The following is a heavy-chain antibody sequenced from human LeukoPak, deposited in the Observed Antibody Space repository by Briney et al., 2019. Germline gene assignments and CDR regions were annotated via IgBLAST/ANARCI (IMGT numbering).Heavy chain of an antibody. CDR2: IWYSGSA. V-gene: IGHV4-39*07. Sequence: NPSEPLSLTCTVSGGSISSSSYYWGWIRQPPRKGPEWIGSIWYSGSAHYTPSLESRFTISVDTSKNQFSLKLSSVTAADTAVYYCARWDYGDYEAPSWGQGTLVTVSS. CDR3: ARWDYGDYEAPS. J-gene: IGHJ5*02. D-gene: IGHD4-17*01. CDR1: GGSISSSSYY.